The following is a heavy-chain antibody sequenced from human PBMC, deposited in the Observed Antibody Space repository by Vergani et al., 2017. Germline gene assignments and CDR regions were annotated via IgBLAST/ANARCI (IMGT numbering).Heavy chain of an antibody. CDR3: ARAALPYDFWSGYYTCFDY. J-gene: IGHJ4*02. CDR1: GYTFTSYG. D-gene: IGHD3-3*01. V-gene: IGHV1-18*01. CDR2: ISAYNGNT. Sequence: QVQLVQSGAEVKKPGASVKVSCKASGYTFTSYGISWVRQAPGQGLEWMGWISAYNGNTNYAQKLQGRVTMTTDTSTSTAYMELRSLRSDDTAVYYCARAALPYDFWSGYYTCFDYWGQGTLVTVSS.